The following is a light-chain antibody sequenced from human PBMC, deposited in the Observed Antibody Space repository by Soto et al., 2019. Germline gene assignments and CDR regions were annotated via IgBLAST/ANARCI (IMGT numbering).Light chain of an antibody. V-gene: IGLV2-8*01. CDR2: EVT. CDR3: SSFASSKTWV. CDR1: SSDVGAYNY. Sequence: QSALTQPPSASGSPGQSVTISCTGTSSDVGAYNYVSWYQQHAGKAPKLVIYEVTKRPSGVPHRFSGSKSANTASPTFSGLQAEDEADYYCSSFASSKTWVFGGGTKLTVL. J-gene: IGLJ3*02.